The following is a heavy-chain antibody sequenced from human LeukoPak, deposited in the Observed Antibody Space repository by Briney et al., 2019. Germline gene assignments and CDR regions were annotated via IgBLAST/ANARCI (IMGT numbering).Heavy chain of an antibody. CDR1: GFTFSSYS. J-gene: IGHJ4*02. Sequence: PTGGSLRLSCAASGFTFSSYSMNWVRQAPGKGLEWVSYISSSSSTIYYADSVKGRFTISRDNDKNSLYLQMNSLRAEDTAVYYCARGRSYWGPPYYFDYWGQGTLVTVSS. V-gene: IGHV3-48*01. D-gene: IGHD1-26*01. CDR2: ISSSSSTI. CDR3: ARGRSYWGPPYYFDY.